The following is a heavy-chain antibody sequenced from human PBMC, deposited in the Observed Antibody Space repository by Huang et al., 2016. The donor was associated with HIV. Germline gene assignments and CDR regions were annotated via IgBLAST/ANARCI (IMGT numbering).Heavy chain of an antibody. CDR2: RSVDGRNK. J-gene: IGHJ4*02. V-gene: IGHV3-30*14. D-gene: IGHD6-19*01. Sequence: QVQLVESGGGVVQPGRSLRLSCAVSGFTFRDHPMNWVRQAAGKGLEWGAVRSVDGRNKFYADFVRGRFTISRDNSKNILYLQLNSLTPADTSIYYGARDTTTVAGLDFWGPGALVTVSS. CDR3: ARDTTTVAGLDF. CDR1: GFTFRDHP.